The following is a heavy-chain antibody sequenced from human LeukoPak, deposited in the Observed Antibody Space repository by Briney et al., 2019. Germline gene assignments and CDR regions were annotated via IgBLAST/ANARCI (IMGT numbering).Heavy chain of an antibody. J-gene: IGHJ4*02. CDR2: IGGGGENS. Sequence: GGSLRLSCAGSGFTFNNYAMSWVRQAPGKGLEWVSSIGGGGENSHYADSVKGRFTISRDNGRKTLFLQMNSLRAEDTAVYYCAKDFRGYDRPADYWGQGTLVTVSS. CDR3: AKDFRGYDRPADY. V-gene: IGHV3-23*01. CDR1: GFTFNNYA. D-gene: IGHD3-22*01.